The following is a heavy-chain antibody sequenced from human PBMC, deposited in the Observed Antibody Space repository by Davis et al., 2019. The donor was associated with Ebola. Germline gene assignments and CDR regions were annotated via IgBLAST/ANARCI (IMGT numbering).Heavy chain of an antibody. D-gene: IGHD3-3*01. CDR1: GYSISSGYY. CDR3: ARARGDYDFWSGYPRYYFDY. CDR2: IYHSGST. J-gene: IGHJ4*02. V-gene: IGHV4-38-2*01. Sequence: PSETLSLTCAVSGYSISSGYYWGWIRQPPGKGLEWIGSIYHSGSTYYNPSLKSRVTISVDTSKNQFSLKLSSVTAADTAVYYCARARGDYDFWSGYPRYYFDYWGQGTLVTVSS.